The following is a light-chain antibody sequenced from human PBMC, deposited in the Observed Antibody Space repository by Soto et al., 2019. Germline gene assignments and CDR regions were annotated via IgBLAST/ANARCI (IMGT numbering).Light chain of an antibody. CDR1: QSVSSRY. V-gene: IGKV3-20*01. J-gene: IGKJ2*01. CDR2: GAS. CDR3: QQHGSSPPGYT. Sequence: EMVLTQSPGTLSLSPRERATLSCRASQSVSSRYLAWYQQKPGQAPRLLIYGASSRATGIPDRFSGSGSGTDFTLTISRLEPEDFAVYYCQQHGSSPPGYTFGQGTKLEIK.